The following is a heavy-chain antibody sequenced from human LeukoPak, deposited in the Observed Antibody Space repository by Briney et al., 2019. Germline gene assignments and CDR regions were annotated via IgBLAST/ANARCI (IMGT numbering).Heavy chain of an antibody. CDR3: AKVRDSSSLRPQDWDGYFDY. V-gene: IGHV3-23*01. J-gene: IGHJ4*02. CDR1: GFTFSSYA. CDR2: ISGSGGST. Sequence: GGSLRLSCAASGFTFSSYAMSWVRQAPGKGLEWVSAISGSGGSTYYADSVKGRFTISRDNSKNTLYLQMNSLRAEDTAVYYCAKVRDSSSLRPQDWDGYFDYWGQGTLVTASS. D-gene: IGHD6-13*01.